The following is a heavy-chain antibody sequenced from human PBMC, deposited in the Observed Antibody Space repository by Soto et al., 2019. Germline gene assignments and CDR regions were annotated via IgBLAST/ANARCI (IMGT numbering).Heavy chain of an antibody. CDR1: GFTFSGYP. D-gene: IGHD3-16*01. V-gene: IGHV3-23*01. CDR3: ARVRRRGITTGWSKGGFDS. Sequence: EVKLLESEGGLVQPGGSLTLSCAVSGFTFSGYPMTWVRQAPGKGLQWVSATSGGGGDAYYADSVKGRFTMSRDNAKNPLERQKSSLRADDTAVYYRARVRRRGITTGWSKGGFDSWGQGTRVTVSA. J-gene: IGHJ4*02. CDR2: TSGGGGDA.